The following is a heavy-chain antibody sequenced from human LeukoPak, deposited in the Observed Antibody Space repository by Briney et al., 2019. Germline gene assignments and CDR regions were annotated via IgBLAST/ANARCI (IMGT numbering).Heavy chain of an antibody. J-gene: IGHJ5*02. D-gene: IGHD2-21*02. V-gene: IGHV3-33*01. CDR3: ARGSGSSSATAFDP. CDR2: IWYDGSDK. Sequence: GRSLTLSCAASGFLFSTYGMHWVRQAPGKGLEWVAVIWYDGSDKYYADSVKGRFTTSRDNFKSTLYLQMNSLRADDTAVYYCARGSGSSSATAFDPWGQGTLVTVSS. CDR1: GFLFSTYG.